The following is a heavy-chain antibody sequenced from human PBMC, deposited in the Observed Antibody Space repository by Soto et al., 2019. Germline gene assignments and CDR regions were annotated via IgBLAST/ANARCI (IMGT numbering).Heavy chain of an antibody. V-gene: IGHV3-23*01. CDR1: GFAFSRYS. CDR2: IGTADI. Sequence: HPGGSLRLSCAATGFAFSRYSMSWVHQAPGKGLEWVSFIGTADIYYADSVKGRFTISRDNSKNMVFLQMNSLRADDTAVYYCAKDHFTGNGVLDDFDIWGQGTMVTVSS. J-gene: IGHJ3*02. D-gene: IGHD2-8*01. CDR3: AKDHFTGNGVLDDFDI.